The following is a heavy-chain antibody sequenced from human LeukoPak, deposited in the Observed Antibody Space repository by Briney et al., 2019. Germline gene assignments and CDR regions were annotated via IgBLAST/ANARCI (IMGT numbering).Heavy chain of an antibody. CDR2: INHSGST. Sequence: SETLSLTCAVYGGSFSGYYWSWIRQPPGKGLEWIGEINHSGSTNYNPSLKSRVTISVDSSKSQFSLKLSSVTAADTAVYYCARLPVYDFWGQGTLVTVSS. CDR1: GGSFSGYY. CDR3: ARLPVYDF. V-gene: IGHV4-34*01. J-gene: IGHJ4*02. D-gene: IGHD3-3*01.